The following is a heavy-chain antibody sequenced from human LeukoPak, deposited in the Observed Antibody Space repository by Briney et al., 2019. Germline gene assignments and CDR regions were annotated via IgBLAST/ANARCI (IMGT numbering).Heavy chain of an antibody. J-gene: IGHJ4*02. CDR1: GFTFDDYA. V-gene: IGHV3-9*01. CDR3: ARGECSGGSCYSPVPFDY. CDR2: ISWNSGSI. D-gene: IGHD2-15*01. Sequence: GGSLRLSCAASGFTFDDYAMHWVRQAPGKGLEWVSGISWNSGSIGYADSVKGRFTISRDNAKNSLYLQMNSLRAEDTAVYYCARGECSGGSCYSPVPFDYWGQGTLVTVSS.